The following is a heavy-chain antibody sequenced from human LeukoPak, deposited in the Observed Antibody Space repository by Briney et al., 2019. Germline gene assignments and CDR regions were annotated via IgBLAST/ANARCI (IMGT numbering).Heavy chain of an antibody. Sequence: PGRSLRLSCAASGFTFDDYAMHWVRQAPGKGLEWVSGISWNSGSIGCADSVKGRFTISRDNAKNSLYLQMNSLRAEDTALYYCAKVSSGSYINDDHYFDYWGQGTLVTVSS. CDR3: AKVSSGSYINDDHYFDY. D-gene: IGHD3-10*01. V-gene: IGHV3-9*01. CDR2: ISWNSGSI. CDR1: GFTFDDYA. J-gene: IGHJ4*02.